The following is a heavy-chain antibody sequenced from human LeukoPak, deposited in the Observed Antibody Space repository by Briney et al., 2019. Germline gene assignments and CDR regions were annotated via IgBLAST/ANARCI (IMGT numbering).Heavy chain of an antibody. V-gene: IGHV4-59*08. Sequence: KPSETLSLTCTVSGGSISSYYWSWIRQPPGKGLEWIGYIYYSGSTNYNPSLKSRVTISVDTSKNQFSLELSSVTAADTAVYYCARHSHSSLSLNWFGPWGQGTLVTVSS. J-gene: IGHJ5*02. CDR1: GGSISSYY. D-gene: IGHD6-6*01. CDR3: ARHSHSSLSLNWFGP. CDR2: IYYSGST.